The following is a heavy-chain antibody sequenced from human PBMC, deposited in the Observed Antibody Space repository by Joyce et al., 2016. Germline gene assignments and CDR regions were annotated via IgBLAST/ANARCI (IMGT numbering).Heavy chain of an antibody. V-gene: IGHV3-7*03. Sequence: EVHLVESGGGLVQPGGSLRLSCAASGFTFSSYWMSWVRQAPGKGLDWGANIKKDGSERYYVDSLKGRFTSSRDNTKNSLYLQMNSLRVEDTAVYYCASPGTRYWGQGTLVTVSS. CDR2: IKKDGSER. CDR1: GFTFSSYW. CDR3: ASPGTRY. D-gene: IGHD1-14*01. J-gene: IGHJ4*02.